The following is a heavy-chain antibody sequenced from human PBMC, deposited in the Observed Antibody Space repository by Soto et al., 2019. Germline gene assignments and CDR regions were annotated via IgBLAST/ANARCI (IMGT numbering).Heavy chain of an antibody. V-gene: IGHV4-34*01. D-gene: IGHD6-19*01. CDR3: AACISSGWYGGFDY. CDR2: INHSGST. CDR1: GGSFSAYY. J-gene: IGHJ4*02. Sequence: SETLSLTCAVYGGSFSAYYWSWFRQPLGKGLEWIGEINHSGSTNYNPSLKSRVTISVDTSKNQFSLKLSSVTAADTAVYYCAACISSGWYGGFDYWGQGTLVTVS.